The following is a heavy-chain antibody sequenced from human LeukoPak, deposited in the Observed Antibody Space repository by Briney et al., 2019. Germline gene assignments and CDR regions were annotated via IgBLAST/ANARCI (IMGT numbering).Heavy chain of an antibody. V-gene: IGHV3-23*01. J-gene: IGHJ4*02. CDR2: ISGSGVGT. CDR3: ARDRSSSGSYYFDF. CDR1: GFTFSSYA. D-gene: IGHD6-19*01. Sequence: PGGSLRLSCAASGFTFSSYAMRWVRQAPGKGLEWVSTISGSGVGTYYADSVKGRFTISRDNSKNTLFLQMNSLRAEDTAVYYCARDRSSSGSYYFDFWGQGTLVTVSS.